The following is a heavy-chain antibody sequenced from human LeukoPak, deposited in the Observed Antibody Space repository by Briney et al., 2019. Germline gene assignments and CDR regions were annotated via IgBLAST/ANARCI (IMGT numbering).Heavy chain of an antibody. CDR2: IDDSGNT. Sequence: SETLTLTCPVSGVSMKRSYWSWIRQAPGKGLEWIGNIDDSGNTNYSPSLKSRVTISLDTSKNQFSLRVTSVTAADRALYFCARDSAPAALHFIDAWGKGTTVTVSS. CDR3: ARDSAPAALHFIDA. J-gene: IGHJ6*03. V-gene: IGHV4-59*01. D-gene: IGHD2-2*01. CDR1: GVSMKRSY.